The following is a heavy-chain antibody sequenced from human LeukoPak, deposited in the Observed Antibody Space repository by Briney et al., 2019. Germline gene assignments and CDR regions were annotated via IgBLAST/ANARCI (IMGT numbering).Heavy chain of an antibody. Sequence: SETLSLTCAVYGGSFSGYYWSWIRQPPGKGLEWIGEINHSGSTNYNPSLKSRVTVSVDTSKNQFSLKLSSVTAADTAVYYCARGGMGAAFDYWGQGTLVTVSS. V-gene: IGHV4-34*01. J-gene: IGHJ4*02. D-gene: IGHD1-26*01. CDR2: INHSGST. CDR1: GGSFSGYY. CDR3: ARGGMGAAFDY.